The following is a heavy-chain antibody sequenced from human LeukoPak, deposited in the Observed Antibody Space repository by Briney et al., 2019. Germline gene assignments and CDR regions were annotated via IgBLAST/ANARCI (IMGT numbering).Heavy chain of an antibody. CDR3: AKDYDSSGWAAFDI. V-gene: IGHV3-64D*09. J-gene: IGHJ3*02. CDR2: ISDSGGST. CDR1: GFPFSSYA. Sequence: GGSLRLSCSASGFPFSSYAMHWVRQAPGKGLEYVSAISDSGGSTYYADSVKGRFNISRDNSKNTLYLQMSSLRAEDTAVYYCAKDYDSSGWAAFDIWGQGTMVTVSS. D-gene: IGHD3-22*01.